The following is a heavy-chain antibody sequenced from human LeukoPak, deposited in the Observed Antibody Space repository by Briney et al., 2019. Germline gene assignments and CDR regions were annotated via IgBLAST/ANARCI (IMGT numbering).Heavy chain of an antibody. CDR2: IITTSTTI. V-gene: IGHV3-48*01. Sequence: GGSLRLSCAASGFTFSSYSMSWVRQAPGKGLEWISFIITTSTTIYYADSVKGRFTISRDNSKNTLYLQMNSLRAEDTAVYYCAKDRKHIVVVTAMDPWGQGTLVTVSS. J-gene: IGHJ5*02. CDR1: GFTFSSYS. D-gene: IGHD2-21*02. CDR3: AKDRKHIVVVTAMDP.